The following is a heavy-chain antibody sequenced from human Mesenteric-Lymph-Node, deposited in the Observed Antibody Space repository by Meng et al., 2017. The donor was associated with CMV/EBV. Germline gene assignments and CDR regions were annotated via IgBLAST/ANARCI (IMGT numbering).Heavy chain of an antibody. Sequence: GSLRLSCTVSGGSVSSGSYYWNWIRQPPGKGLEWIGYIYYSGSANYNPSLNSRVTISVDTSKNQFSLKLSSVTAADTAVYYCARHTVLLWFGELLWDYFDYWGQGTLVTVSS. CDR3: ARHTVLLWFGELLWDYFDY. CDR2: IYYSGSA. CDR1: GGSVSSGSYY. D-gene: IGHD3-10*01. J-gene: IGHJ4*02. V-gene: IGHV4-61*01.